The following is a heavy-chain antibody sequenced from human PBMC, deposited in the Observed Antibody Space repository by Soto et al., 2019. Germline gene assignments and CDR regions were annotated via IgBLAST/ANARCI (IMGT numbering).Heavy chain of an antibody. CDR2: ITKSSSTI. CDR3: AREGSNNGFDP. Sequence: GGSLRLSCAASGFTFSNAWMNWVRQAPGKGLEWISYITKSSSTIYYADSVKGRFTISRDNAQNSLYLQMNSLRAEDTAVYYCAREGSNNGFDPWGQGTLVTVSS. J-gene: IGHJ5*02. CDR1: GFTFSNAW. V-gene: IGHV3-48*01.